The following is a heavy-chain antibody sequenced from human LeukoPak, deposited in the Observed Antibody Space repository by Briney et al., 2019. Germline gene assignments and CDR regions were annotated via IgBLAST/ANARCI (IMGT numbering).Heavy chain of an antibody. CDR1: GGSIINNYY. Sequence: SETLSLTCTVSGGSIINNYYWAWIRQPPGKGLEWIGSMYYSGTTYYKPSLKSRVTISVDTSRNQFSLKLTSVTAADTAVYYCAGHCEEDGRNPKPLDYWGPGTLVTVSS. CDR3: AGHCEEDGRNPKPLDY. J-gene: IGHJ4*02. CDR2: MYYSGTT. V-gene: IGHV4-39*01. D-gene: IGHD5-24*01.